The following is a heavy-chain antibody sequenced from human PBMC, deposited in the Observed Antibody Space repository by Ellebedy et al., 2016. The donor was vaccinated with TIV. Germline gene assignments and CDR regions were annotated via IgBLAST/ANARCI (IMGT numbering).Heavy chain of an antibody. CDR3: AKWSTYFFDSTGPSTERGFDK. V-gene: IGHV3-9*01. Sequence: SLKISXATSGFTLSSFAMHWVRHVPGKGFEWVSGISWISDFIRYADSVKGRFTISRDNAKNSVYLEMNSLRPEDTAVYFCAKWSTYFFDSTGPSTERGFDKWGQGTLVTVSS. CDR2: ISWISDFI. J-gene: IGHJ4*02. D-gene: IGHD2-8*02. CDR1: GFTLSSFA.